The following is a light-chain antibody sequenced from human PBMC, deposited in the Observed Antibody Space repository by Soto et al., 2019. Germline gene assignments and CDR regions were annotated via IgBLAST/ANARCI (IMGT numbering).Light chain of an antibody. Sequence: VLTQSPATLSLSPGARAPLSCRARQSISYSLAWYQQKPGQAPRLLIHDASSRVTGVPARFGGSGSETDFTLTISSLQPEDFAVYYCQQRGNWHPPISFGQGTRLEI. CDR1: QSISYS. CDR3: QQRGNWHPPIS. V-gene: IGKV3-11*01. J-gene: IGKJ5*01. CDR2: DAS.